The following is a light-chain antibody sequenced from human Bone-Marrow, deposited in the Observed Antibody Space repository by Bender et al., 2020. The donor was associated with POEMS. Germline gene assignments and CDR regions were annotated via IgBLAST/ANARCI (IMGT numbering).Light chain of an antibody. CDR3: QAWDTYSVI. V-gene: IGLV3-1*01. CDR1: DLGDKY. Sequence: SYEVTQPPSVSVPPGQTASITCSGDDLGDKYVAWYQQKPGQSPVLVIYQDTTRTSGIPERFSCSNSGNTATLTISGTQAMDEADYYCQAWDTYSVIFGGGTKLTVL. J-gene: IGLJ2*01. CDR2: QDT.